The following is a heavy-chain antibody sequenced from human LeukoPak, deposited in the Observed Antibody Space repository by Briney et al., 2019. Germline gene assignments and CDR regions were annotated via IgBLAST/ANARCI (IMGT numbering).Heavy chain of an antibody. Sequence: PGGSLRLSCAASGFTFSSYAMSWVRQAPGKGLEWVSVIYSGGSTYYADSVKGRFTISRDNSKNTLYLQMNSLRAEDTAVYYCARDTYYYYGMDVWGQGTTVTVSS. CDR3: ARDTYYYYGMDV. CDR1: GFTFSSYA. J-gene: IGHJ6*02. CDR2: IYSGGST. V-gene: IGHV3-66*01.